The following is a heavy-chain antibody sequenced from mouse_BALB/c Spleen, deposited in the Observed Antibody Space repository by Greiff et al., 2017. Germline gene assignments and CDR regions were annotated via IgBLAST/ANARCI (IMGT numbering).Heavy chain of an antibody. Sequence: EVKLMESGGDLVKPGGSLKLSCAASGFTFSSYGMSWVRQTPDKRLEWVATISSGGSYTYYPDSVKGRFTISRDNAKNTLYLQMSSLKSEDTAMYYCASWLPDDYWGQGTTLTVSS. D-gene: IGHD2-2*01. CDR2: ISSGGSYT. J-gene: IGHJ2*01. CDR3: ASWLPDDY. V-gene: IGHV5-6*01. CDR1: GFTFSSYG.